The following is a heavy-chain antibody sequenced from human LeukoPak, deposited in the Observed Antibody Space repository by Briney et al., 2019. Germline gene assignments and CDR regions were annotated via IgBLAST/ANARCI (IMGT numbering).Heavy chain of an antibody. CDR2: IYYSGST. J-gene: IGHJ4*02. Sequence: SETLSLTCTVSGYSISSGYYWSWIRQPPGKGLEWIGYIYYSGSTNYNPSLKSRVTISVDTSKNQFSLKLSSVTAADTAVYYCARVIAAADYYFDYWGQGTLVTVSS. CDR1: GYSISSGYY. D-gene: IGHD6-13*01. V-gene: IGHV4-61*01. CDR3: ARVIAAADYYFDY.